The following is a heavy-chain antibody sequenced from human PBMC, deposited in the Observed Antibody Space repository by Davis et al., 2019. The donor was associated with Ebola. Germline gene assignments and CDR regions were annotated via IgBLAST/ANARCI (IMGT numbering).Heavy chain of an antibody. CDR1: GGSISSYS. V-gene: IGHV4-59*08. D-gene: IGHD3-9*01. CDR3: ARHEIILTGYTFDY. CDR2: IYYSGST. Sequence: SETLSLTCTVSGGSISSYSWSWIRQPPGKGLEYIGCIYYSGSTNYNPSLKTRVTVSVDTSKNQFSLKLSSVTAADTAVYYCARHEIILTGYTFDYWGQGTLVTVSS. J-gene: IGHJ4*02.